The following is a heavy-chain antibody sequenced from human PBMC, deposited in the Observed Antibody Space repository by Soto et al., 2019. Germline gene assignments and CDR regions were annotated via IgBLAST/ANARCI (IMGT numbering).Heavy chain of an antibody. V-gene: IGHV3-23*01. J-gene: IGHJ6*02. CDR1: GFSFSTYP. CDR3: AKRLSTVTTYYYGMDA. D-gene: IGHD4-17*01. CDR2: ISGSGDKT. Sequence: GGSLSLSCAASGFSFSTYPMVWVRQAPGKRLEAVSSISGSGDKTYYKDSVKGRLTISRDNSKNTVDLQMNSLRPEDTAVYYCAKRLSTVTTYYYGMDAWGQGTTVSLSS.